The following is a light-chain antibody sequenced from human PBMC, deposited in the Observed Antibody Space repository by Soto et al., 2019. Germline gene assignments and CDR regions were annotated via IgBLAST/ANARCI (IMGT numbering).Light chain of an antibody. CDR1: ESIRTW. CDR3: QQYNTYPLT. J-gene: IGKJ4*01. CDR2: DAS. V-gene: IGKV1-5*01. Sequence: DIQMTQSPTTLSASIGDRVTITCRASESIRTWLAWYQHKPGKAPKFLIYDASTLESGVPSRFSGSGSGTEFTLTINSLQPDDFATYYCQQYNTYPLTFGGGTKVDIK.